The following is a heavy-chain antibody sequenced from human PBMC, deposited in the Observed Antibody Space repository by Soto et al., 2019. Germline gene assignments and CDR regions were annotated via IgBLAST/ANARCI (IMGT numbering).Heavy chain of an antibody. CDR2: ISGSGDST. V-gene: IGHV3-23*01. CDR1: GFTFSSYA. D-gene: IGHD4-17*01. CDR3: ARRTVGWYFDL. Sequence: EVQLLESGGGLVQPGGSLRLSCAASGFTFSSYAMSWVRQAPGKGLEWVSAISGSGDSTYYADSVKGRFTISRDNSKNTQNRQMTSLSAEVTAGYYCARRTVGWYFDLWGRGTLVTVSS. J-gene: IGHJ2*01.